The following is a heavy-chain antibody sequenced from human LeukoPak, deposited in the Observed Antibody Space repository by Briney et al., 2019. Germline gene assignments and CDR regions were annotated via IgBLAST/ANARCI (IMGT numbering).Heavy chain of an antibody. CDR1: GVSISSSNSY. CDR3: ASAVRHYDILTGYYIRIYNWFDP. V-gene: IGHV4-39*01. J-gene: IGHJ5*02. CDR2: IYYSGST. Sequence: PSETLSLTCTVSGVSISSSNSYWGWIRQPPGTGLEWIGSIYYSGSTYYNPSLKSRVTISVDTSKNQFSLKLSSVTAADTAVYYCASAVRHYDILTGYYIRIYNWFDPWGQGTLVTVSS. D-gene: IGHD3-9*01.